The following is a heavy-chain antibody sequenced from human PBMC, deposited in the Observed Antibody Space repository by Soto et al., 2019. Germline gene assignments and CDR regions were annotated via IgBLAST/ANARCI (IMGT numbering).Heavy chain of an antibody. D-gene: IGHD6-19*01. CDR1: GYTFTGDH. CDR2: INPDSGGV. CDR3: ARGEVHSSVSTFDY. Sequence: QVQLVQSGPAAKKPGASVKVSCKASGYTFTGDHMHWGRQAPGQGLEWMGRINPDSGGVNYTQKFQGRVTTTRDTSASVAYMELGSLRSDDTAVYYCARGEVHSSVSTFDYWGEGPLVIVSS. V-gene: IGHV1-46*03. J-gene: IGHJ4*02.